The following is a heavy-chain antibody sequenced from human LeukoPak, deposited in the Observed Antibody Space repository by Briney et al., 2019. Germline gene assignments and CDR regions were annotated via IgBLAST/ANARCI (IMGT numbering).Heavy chain of an antibody. CDR2: IYYSGST. CDR3: AREGGYYYGMDY. CDR1: GGSISSYY. V-gene: IGHV4-59*12. Sequence: SETLSLTCTVSGGSISSYYWSWIRQPPGKGLEWIGYIYYSGSTNYNPSLKSRVTISVDTSKNQFSLKLSSVTAADTAVYYCAREGGYYYGMDYWGQGTLVTVSS. J-gene: IGHJ4*02. D-gene: IGHD3-22*01.